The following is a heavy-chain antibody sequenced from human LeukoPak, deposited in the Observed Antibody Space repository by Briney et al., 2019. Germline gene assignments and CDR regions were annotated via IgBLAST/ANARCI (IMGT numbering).Heavy chain of an antibody. D-gene: IGHD2/OR15-2a*01. J-gene: IGHJ3*02. CDR3: ARGFVVLLSTTTSAFDI. V-gene: IGHV3-7*01. CDR2: IKQDGSEI. Sequence: PGGSLRLSCATSGFTFSTYWMSWVRQVPGKGLEWVANIKQDGSEIYYVDSVKGRFTISGDNAKNSLFLQMNNLRAEDTAIYYCARGFVVLLSTTTSAFDIWGQGTMVTVSS. CDR1: GFTFSTYW.